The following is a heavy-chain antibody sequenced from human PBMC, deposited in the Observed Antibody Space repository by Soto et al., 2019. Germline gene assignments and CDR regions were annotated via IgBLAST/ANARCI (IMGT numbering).Heavy chain of an antibody. CDR2: IYYSGST. CDR1: GGSISSSSYY. Sequence: TLSLTCTVSGGSISSSSYYWGWIRQPPGKGLEWIGSIYYSGSTYYNPSLKSRVTISVDTSKNQFSLKLSSVTAADTAVYYCASHWSDWFDTWGQGTLVTVSS. J-gene: IGHJ5*02. CDR3: ASHWSDWFDT. V-gene: IGHV4-39*01.